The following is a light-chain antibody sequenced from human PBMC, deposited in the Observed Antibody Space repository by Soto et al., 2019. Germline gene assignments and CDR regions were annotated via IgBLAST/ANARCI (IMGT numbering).Light chain of an antibody. Sequence: VLKQSASTLSLTPGERATLSCRASQSVSSYLAWYQQKPGQAPRLLIYDASNRATGIPARFSGSGSGTDFTLTISSLEPEDFAVYYCQQRSNWPPRVTFGQGTRLEIK. J-gene: IGKJ5*01. CDR2: DAS. CDR1: QSVSSY. CDR3: QQRSNWPPRVT. V-gene: IGKV3-11*01.